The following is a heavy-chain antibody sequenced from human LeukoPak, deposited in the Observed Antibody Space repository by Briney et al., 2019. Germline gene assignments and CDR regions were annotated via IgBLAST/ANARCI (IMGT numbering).Heavy chain of an antibody. CDR1: DLTVVGNS. Sequence: GGSLRLSCAASDLTVVGNSLSWFGQPPGKGLEWVSVIYSGGSTYYADSVKGRFTISRDNSKNTLYLQMNSLRAEDTAVYYCARAPSGMDVWGQGTTVTVSS. V-gene: IGHV3-66*01. J-gene: IGHJ6*02. CDR3: ARAPSGMDV. CDR2: IYSGGST.